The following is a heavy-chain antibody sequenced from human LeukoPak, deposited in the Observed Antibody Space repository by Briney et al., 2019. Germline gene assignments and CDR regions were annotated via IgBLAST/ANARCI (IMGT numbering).Heavy chain of an antibody. CDR3: ARDGIDSAYYYYYMDV. J-gene: IGHJ6*03. CDR2: ISSNGATT. CDR1: GFSFSSYA. D-gene: IGHD1-26*01. Sequence: PGGSLRLSCAASGFSFSSYAMHWVRQAPGKGLEYVSVISSNGATTYYANSVKGRFIISRDNSKNTLYLQMGSLRAEDMAVYYCARDGIDSAYYYYYMDVWGKGTTVTVS. V-gene: IGHV3-64*01.